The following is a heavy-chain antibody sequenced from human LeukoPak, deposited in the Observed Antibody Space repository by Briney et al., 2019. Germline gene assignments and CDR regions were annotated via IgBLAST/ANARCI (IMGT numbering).Heavy chain of an antibody. CDR2: ISAYNGNT. CDR3: ARYTLAPHYYDSSGYYYDYAFDI. V-gene: IGHV1-18*01. CDR1: GYTFTSYG. D-gene: IGHD3-22*01. J-gene: IGHJ3*02. Sequence: ASVKVSCKASGYTFTSYGISWVRQAPGQGLEWMGWISAYNGNTNYAQKLQGRVTMTTDTSTSTAYMELRSLRSDDTAVYYCARYTLAPHYYDSSGYYYDYAFDIWGQGTMVTVSS.